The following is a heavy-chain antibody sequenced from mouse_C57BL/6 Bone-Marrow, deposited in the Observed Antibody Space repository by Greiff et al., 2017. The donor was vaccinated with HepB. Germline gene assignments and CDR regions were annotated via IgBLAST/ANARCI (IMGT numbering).Heavy chain of an antibody. CDR1: GYSITSGYY. V-gene: IGHV3-6*01. CDR2: ISYDGSN. Sequence: DVQLQESGPGLVKPSQSLSLTCSVTGYSITSGYYWNWMRQFPGNKLEWMGNISYDGSNNYNPSLKNRISITRDTSKNQFFLKLNSVTTEDTATYYCARGPRGGFAYWGQGTLVTVSA. CDR3: ARGPRGGFAY. J-gene: IGHJ3*01.